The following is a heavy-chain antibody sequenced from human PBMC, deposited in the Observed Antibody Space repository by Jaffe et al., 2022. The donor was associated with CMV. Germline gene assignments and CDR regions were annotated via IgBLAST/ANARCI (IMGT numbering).Heavy chain of an antibody. Sequence: QVQLQESGPGLVKPSETLSLTCTVSGGSISSYYWSWIRQPPGKGLEWIGYIYYSGSTNYNPSLKSRVTISVDTSKNQFSLKLSSVTAADTAVYYCATSSDYRMGDVTLRYWGQGTLVTVSS. CDR2: IYYSGST. V-gene: IGHV4-59*01. J-gene: IGHJ4*02. CDR1: GGSISSYY. D-gene: IGHD4-4*01. CDR3: ATSSDYRMGDVTLRY.